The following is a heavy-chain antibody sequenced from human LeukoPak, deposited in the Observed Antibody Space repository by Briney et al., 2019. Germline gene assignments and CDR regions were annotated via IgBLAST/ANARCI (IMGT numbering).Heavy chain of an antibody. CDR1: GFTFSNYG. V-gene: IGHV3-48*01. CDR3: VRRDYYDNIGYLFHY. J-gene: IGHJ4*02. Sequence: PGRSLTLSCATSGFTFSNYGMHWVRQAPGKGLEWVSYISGSGATIYYADSVKGRFTISRDNAKNTLYLQMNSLRAEDTAVYYCVRRDYYDNIGYLFHYWGQGTLVSVSS. D-gene: IGHD3-22*01. CDR2: ISGSGATI.